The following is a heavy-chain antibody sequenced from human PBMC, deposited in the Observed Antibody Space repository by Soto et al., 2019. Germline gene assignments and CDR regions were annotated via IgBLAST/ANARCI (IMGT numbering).Heavy chain of an antibody. V-gene: IGHV5-51*01. CDR2: IYPGDSDP. CDR1: GYIFTAYW. CDR3: ATQMATSQDAFDI. Sequence: PGESLKISCKGSGYIFTAYWIGWVRQMPGKGLEWMGIIYPGDSDPRYSPSLQGQVTISADKSINTAYLQWSSLKASDTAMYYCATQMATSQDAFDIWGLGTMVTVSS. J-gene: IGHJ3*02.